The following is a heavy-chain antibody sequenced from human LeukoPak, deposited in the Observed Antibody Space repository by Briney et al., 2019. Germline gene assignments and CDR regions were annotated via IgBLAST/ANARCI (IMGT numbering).Heavy chain of an antibody. V-gene: IGHV4-34*01. D-gene: IGHD2-15*01. J-gene: IGHJ6*04. CDR3: ARGGRFAPIVVVVAATQLMDV. CDR2: INHSGST. Sequence: KPSETLSLTCAVYGGSFSAYHWSWIRQPPGKGLEWIGEINHSGSTNYNPSLKSRVTMSVDTSKNQFSLKLNSVTAADTAVYYCARGGRFAPIVVVVAATQLMDVWGKGTTVTVSS. CDR1: GGSFSAYH.